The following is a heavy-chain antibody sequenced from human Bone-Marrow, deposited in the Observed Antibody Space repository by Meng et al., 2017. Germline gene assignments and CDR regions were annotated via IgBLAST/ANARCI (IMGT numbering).Heavy chain of an antibody. CDR3: ARVGDTIYGSGVMGYYYGMDV. J-gene: IGHJ6*02. Sequence: SETLSLTCAAYGGSFSGYYWSWIRQPPGKGLEWIGSIYYSGSTYYNPSLKSRVTISVDTSKNQFSLKLSSVTAADTAVYYCARVGDTIYGSGVMGYYYGMDVWGQGTTVTVSS. CDR2: IYYSGST. CDR1: GGSFSGYY. D-gene: IGHD3-10*01. V-gene: IGHV4-34*01.